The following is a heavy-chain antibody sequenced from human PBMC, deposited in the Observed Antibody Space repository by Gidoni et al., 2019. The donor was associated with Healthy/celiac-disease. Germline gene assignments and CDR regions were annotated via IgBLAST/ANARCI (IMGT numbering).Heavy chain of an antibody. J-gene: IGHJ5*02. CDR2: ISGSGGST. CDR1: GFTFSSYA. CDR3: AKDLGPYSSSFRWFDP. D-gene: IGHD6-6*01. Sequence: EVQLLESGGGLVQPGGSLRLSCAASGFTFSSYAMSWVRQAPGKGLEWVSAISGSGGSTYYADSVKGRFTISRDNSKNTLYLQMNSLRAEDTAVYYCAKDLGPYSSSFRWFDPWGQGTLVTVSS. V-gene: IGHV3-23*01.